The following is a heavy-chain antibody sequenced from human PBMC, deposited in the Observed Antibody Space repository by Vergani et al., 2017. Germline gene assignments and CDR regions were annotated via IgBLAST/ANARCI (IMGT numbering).Heavy chain of an antibody. CDR1: GFSLTTGGEG. J-gene: IGHJ3*01. CDR2: GYWNDDE. CDR3: VHRLGYFDWDGAFDV. D-gene: IGHD3-9*01. V-gene: IGHV2-5*01. Sequence: QITLRESGPTLVKPTQTLTLTCTFSGFSLTTGGEGVGWIRQPPGRALEWLAFGYWNDDERYSPLLKSQVTITKDTSKNEVILTMATMDPVDTATYYCVHRLGYFDWDGAFDVWGPGTMVTVSS.